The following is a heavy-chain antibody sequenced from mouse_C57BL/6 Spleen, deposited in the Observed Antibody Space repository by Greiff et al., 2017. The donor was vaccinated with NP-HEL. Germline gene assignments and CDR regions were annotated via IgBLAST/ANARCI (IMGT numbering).Heavy chain of an antibody. Sequence: VKLMESGAELAKPGASVKLSCKASGYTFTGYWMHWVKQRPGRGLEWIGGIIPSGGYTKYNEKFRDKATLTADKSSSTAYRLLSSLTYEDSAVDYCARLTGTSDWYFEVWGTGTTVTVSS. CDR2: IIPSGGYT. CDR3: ARLTGTSDWYFEV. V-gene: IGHV1-7*01. J-gene: IGHJ1*03. D-gene: IGHD4-1*01. CDR1: GYTFTGYW.